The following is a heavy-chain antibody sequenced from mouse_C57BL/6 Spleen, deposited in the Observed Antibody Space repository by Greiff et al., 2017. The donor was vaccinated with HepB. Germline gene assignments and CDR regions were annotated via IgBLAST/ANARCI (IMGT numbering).Heavy chain of an antibody. CDR2: IYPGDGDT. V-gene: IGHV1-82*01. CDR3: ACTVVATDYFDY. J-gene: IGHJ2*01. D-gene: IGHD1-1*01. CDR1: GYAFSSSW. Sequence: VQLQQSGPELVKPGASVKISCKASGYAFSSSWMNWVKQRPGKGLEWIGRIYPGDGDTNYNGKFKGKAKLTADKSSSNAYMQLSSLTSEDSAVYFCACTVVATDYFDYWGQGTTLTVSS.